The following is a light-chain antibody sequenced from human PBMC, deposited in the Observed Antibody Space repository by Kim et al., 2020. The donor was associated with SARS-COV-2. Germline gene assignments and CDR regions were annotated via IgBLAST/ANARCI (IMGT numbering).Light chain of an antibody. CDR3: QSYDNSLSGYV. J-gene: IGLJ1*01. CDR2: GDI. V-gene: IGLV1-40*01. Sequence: RVTSPCIGISSNIGAGYEVYWNQQLPRTATTLHLYGDINRPSGVPDRFSGSKSGTSASLAITGLKTEDEADYYCQSYDNSLSGYVFGSGTKVTVL. CDR1: SSNIGAGYE.